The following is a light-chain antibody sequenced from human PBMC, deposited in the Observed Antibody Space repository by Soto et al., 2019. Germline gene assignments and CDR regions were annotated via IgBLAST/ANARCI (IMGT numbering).Light chain of an antibody. CDR3: MQGSHLPLT. V-gene: IGKV2-30*01. CDR1: QSLLYSDGNTY. Sequence: DVVMTRSPLSLPVTLGQPASISCRSSQSLLYSDGNTYLHWFQQRPGQSPRRLIYKVSNRDSGVPDRFSGSGSGTDFTLKISRVEAEDVGVYYCMQGSHLPLTFGGGTKVEIK. CDR2: KVS. J-gene: IGKJ4*01.